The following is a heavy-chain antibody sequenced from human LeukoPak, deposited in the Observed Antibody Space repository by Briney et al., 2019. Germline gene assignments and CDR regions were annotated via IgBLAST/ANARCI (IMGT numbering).Heavy chain of an antibody. Sequence: SETLSLTCTVSGGSISSGGYYWSWIRQHPGKGLEWIGYIYYSGSTYYNPSLKSRVTISVDTSKNQFSLNLSSVTAADTAVYYCARTGGNSVSRAFDIWGQGTMVTVSS. CDR2: IYYSGST. CDR1: GGSISSGGYY. J-gene: IGHJ3*02. CDR3: ARTGGNSVSRAFDI. D-gene: IGHD4-23*01. V-gene: IGHV4-31*03.